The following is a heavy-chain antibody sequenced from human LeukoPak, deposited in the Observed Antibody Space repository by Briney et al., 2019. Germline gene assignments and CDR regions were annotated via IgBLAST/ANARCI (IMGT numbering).Heavy chain of an antibody. CDR2: ISYDGSNK. D-gene: IGHD5-12*01. V-gene: IGHV3-30*18. CDR3: AKGYSGYLLTFDI. J-gene: IGHJ3*02. CDR1: GFTFSSYG. Sequence: GRSLRLSCAASGFTFSSYGMHWVRQAPGKGLEWLAVISYDGSNKYYADSVKGRFTISRDNSKNTLYLQMNSLRAEDTAVYYCAKGYSGYLLTFDIWGQGTMVTVSS.